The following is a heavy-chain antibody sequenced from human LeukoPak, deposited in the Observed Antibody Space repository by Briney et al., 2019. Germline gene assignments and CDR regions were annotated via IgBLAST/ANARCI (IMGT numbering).Heavy chain of an antibody. J-gene: IGHJ4*02. Sequence: SETLSLTCTVSGGSISSSSYYSGWIRQPPGKGLEWIGSIYYSGSTYYNPSLKSRVTISVDTSKNQFSLKLSAVTAADTAVYYCARGGDTAMADFDYWGQGTLVTVSS. D-gene: IGHD5-18*01. CDR2: IYYSGST. CDR1: GGSISSSSYY. V-gene: IGHV4-39*07. CDR3: ARGGDTAMADFDY.